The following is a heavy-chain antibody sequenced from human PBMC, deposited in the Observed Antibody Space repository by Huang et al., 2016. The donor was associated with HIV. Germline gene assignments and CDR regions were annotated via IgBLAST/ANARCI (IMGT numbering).Heavy chain of an antibody. D-gene: IGHD3-10*01. CDR1: GGSIRSDNYY. J-gene: IGHJ4*02. CDR3: ARLPGSITMIRGVITDPY. Sequence: QLQLQESGPGLVKPSETLSLTCTVSGGSIRSDNYYWGWVRQPPGKGLEGIGSIYYSGSTYYNPSLKRRVTITVDTSKNHVSLRMRSVTAADTAVYYCARLPGSITMIRGVITDPYWGQGTLVTVSS. V-gene: IGHV4-39*02. CDR2: IYYSGST.